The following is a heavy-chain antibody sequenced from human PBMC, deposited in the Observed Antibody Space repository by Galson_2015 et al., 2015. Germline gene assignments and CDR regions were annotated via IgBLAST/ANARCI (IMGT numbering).Heavy chain of an antibody. J-gene: IGHJ5*02. CDR3: ARAALASNWFDP. CDR1: GDSVSSNSAA. Sequence: CAISGDSVSSNSAAWNWIRQSPSRGLEWLGRTYYRSKWYNDYAVSVKSRITINPDTSKNQFSLQLNSVTLEDTAVYYCARAALASNWFDPWGQGTLVTVSS. D-gene: IGHD3-3*02. CDR2: TYYRSKWYN. V-gene: IGHV6-1*01.